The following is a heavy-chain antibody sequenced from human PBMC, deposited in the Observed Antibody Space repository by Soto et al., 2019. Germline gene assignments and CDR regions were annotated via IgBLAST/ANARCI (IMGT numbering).Heavy chain of an antibody. J-gene: IGHJ4*02. CDR3: AGPGYSSQDY. V-gene: IGHV3-23*01. Sequence: GGSLRLSCAASGFTFSSFALSWVRQAPGNGLEWVSAISCSGDGTDYADSVKCRFTISRDNSKNTLYLQMNSLRAEDTAVYYCAGPGYSSQDYWGQGALVTV. D-gene: IGHD5-18*01. CDR1: GFTFSSFA. CDR2: ISCSGDGT.